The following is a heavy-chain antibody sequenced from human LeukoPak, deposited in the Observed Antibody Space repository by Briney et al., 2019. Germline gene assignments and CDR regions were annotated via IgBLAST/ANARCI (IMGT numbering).Heavy chain of an antibody. D-gene: IGHD3-22*01. CDR3: SSGAYHGPFHY. Sequence: PGGSLRLSCAASGFTFTSYSMNWVRQAPGKGLEWVSTISGGGGSTYYADSVKGRFTISRDNSKNTLYLQVNSLRAEDTAVYYCSSGAYHGPFHYWGQGTLATVSS. J-gene: IGHJ4*02. CDR1: GFTFTSYS. CDR2: ISGGGGST. V-gene: IGHV3-23*01.